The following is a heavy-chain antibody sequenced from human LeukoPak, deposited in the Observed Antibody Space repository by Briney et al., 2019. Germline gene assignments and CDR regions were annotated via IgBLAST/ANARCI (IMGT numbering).Heavy chain of an antibody. D-gene: IGHD6-19*01. J-gene: IGHJ4*02. CDR3: AKGSYTTGWYNFRIL. CDR2: VSYDGSNN. V-gene: IGHV3-30*18. Sequence: GESLKISCVASGFTISSSAFHWVRQAPGKGLDWVALVSYDGSNNYYADSVKGRFTISRDNTRGTLYLQMDSLRADDTAVYYCAKGSYTTGWYNFRILWRRGTLVTVSS. CDR1: GFTISSSA.